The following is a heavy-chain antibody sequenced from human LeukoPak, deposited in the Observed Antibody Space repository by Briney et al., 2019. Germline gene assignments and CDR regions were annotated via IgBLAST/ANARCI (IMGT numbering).Heavy chain of an antibody. CDR1: GFTFSSYE. CDR3: ARDLGSTSCYDY. D-gene: IGHD2-2*01. CDR2: ISSSGSTI. J-gene: IGHJ4*02. Sequence: GGTLRLSCAASGFTFSSYEMNWVRHPPAKGQEWVSYISSSGSTIYYADSVKDRFTISRDNAKNSLYLQMNSLRAEDTAVYYCARDLGSTSCYDYWGQGTLVTVSS. V-gene: IGHV3-48*03.